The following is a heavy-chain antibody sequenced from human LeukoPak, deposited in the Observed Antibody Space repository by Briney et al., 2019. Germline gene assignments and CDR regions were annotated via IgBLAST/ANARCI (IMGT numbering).Heavy chain of an antibody. Sequence: SATLSLTCTVSGGSISSYYWSWIRQPPGKGLEWIGYIYYSGSTNYNPSLKSRVTISVDTSKNQFSLKLSSVTAADTAVYYCARQVVGDAFDIWGQGTMVTVSS. J-gene: IGHJ3*02. CDR2: IYYSGST. V-gene: IGHV4-59*01. CDR3: ARQVVGDAFDI. D-gene: IGHD3-22*01. CDR1: GGSISSYY.